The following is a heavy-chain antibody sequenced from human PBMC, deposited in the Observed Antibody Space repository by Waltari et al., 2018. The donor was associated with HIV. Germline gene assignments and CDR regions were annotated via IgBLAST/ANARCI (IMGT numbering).Heavy chain of an antibody. CDR3: ARSSVPVGPLYGMDV. CDR2: ISTASTYI. D-gene: IGHD6-19*01. CDR1: GFSFRSFS. V-gene: IGHV3-21*02. Sequence: EMQLVESGGGLVKPGGSLSLSCAASGFSFRSFSMNWVRRAPGKGLEWVSSISTASTYIYYGDSVKGRFTISRDNAKNSLYLQMNSLRAEDTAVYFCARSSVPVGPLYGMDVWGQGTTVTVAS. J-gene: IGHJ6*02.